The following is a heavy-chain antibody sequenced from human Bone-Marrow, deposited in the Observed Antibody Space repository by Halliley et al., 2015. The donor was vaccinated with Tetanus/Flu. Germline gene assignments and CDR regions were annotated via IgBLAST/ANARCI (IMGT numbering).Heavy chain of an antibody. CDR2: ITNSGDTT. D-gene: IGHD3-3*01. CDR1: GFTFSNHA. CDR3: ARVPYDFWSGYL. Sequence: SLRLSCAAAGFTFSNHAMTWVRQAPGKGLEWVSTITNSGDTTFYADSVKGRFTISTDSSKKTLYLQMNSLRAEDTAVYFCARVPYDFWSGYLWGQGTLVTVS. V-gene: IGHV3-23*01. J-gene: IGHJ4*02.